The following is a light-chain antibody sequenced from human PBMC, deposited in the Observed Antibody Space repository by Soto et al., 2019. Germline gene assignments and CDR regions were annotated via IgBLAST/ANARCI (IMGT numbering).Light chain of an antibody. CDR2: EVN. Sequence: QSALTQPASVSGSPGQSITISCGGTSSDVGAYIYVSWYQQYPGKAPKLIIYEVNNRPSGVSGRFSGSKSDTTAFLTISGLQAEDEADYYCCSYAGSYNWVFGGGTKVTVL. J-gene: IGLJ3*02. V-gene: IGLV2-14*01. CDR1: SSDVGAYIY. CDR3: CSYAGSYNWV.